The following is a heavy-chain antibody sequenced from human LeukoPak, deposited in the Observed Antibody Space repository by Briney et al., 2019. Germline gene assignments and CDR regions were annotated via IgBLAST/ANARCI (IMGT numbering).Heavy chain of an antibody. CDR2: ISSSSSYI. V-gene: IGHV3-21*01. CDR1: GFTFSSYS. CDR3: AREGAGYYYDSSGHLDY. Sequence: GGSLRLSCAASGFTFSSYSMNWIRQAPGKGLEWVSSISSSSSYIYYADSVKGRFTISRDNAKNSLYLQMNSLRAEDTAVYYCAREGAGYYYDSSGHLDYWDQGTLVTVSS. J-gene: IGHJ4*02. D-gene: IGHD3-22*01.